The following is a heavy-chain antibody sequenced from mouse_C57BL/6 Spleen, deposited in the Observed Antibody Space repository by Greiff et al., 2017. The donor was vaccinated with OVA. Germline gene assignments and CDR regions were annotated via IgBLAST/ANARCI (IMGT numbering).Heavy chain of an antibody. J-gene: IGHJ3*01. CDR3: TGIYFD. Sequence: QVQLQQSGAELVRPGASVTLSCTASGYTFTDYEMHWVKQTPVHGLEWIGAIDPETGGTAYNQKFKGKAILTADKSSSTAYMELRSLTSEDSAVYYCTGIYFDWGQGTLVTVSA. D-gene: IGHD2-1*01. V-gene: IGHV1-15*01. CDR2: IDPETGGT. CDR1: GYTFTDYE.